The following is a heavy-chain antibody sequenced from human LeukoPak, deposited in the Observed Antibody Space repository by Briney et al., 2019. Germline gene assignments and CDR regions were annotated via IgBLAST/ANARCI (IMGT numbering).Heavy chain of an antibody. V-gene: IGHV3-21*01. Sequence: GGSLRLSCAAFGFTFSSYSMNWVRQAPGKGLEWVSSISSSSSYIYYADSVKGRFTISRDNAKNSLYLQMNSLRAEDTAVYYCARVLDSAGFDYWGQGTLVTVSS. CDR3: ARVLDSAGFDY. CDR1: GFTFSSYS. CDR2: ISSSSSYI. J-gene: IGHJ4*02. D-gene: IGHD1-1*01.